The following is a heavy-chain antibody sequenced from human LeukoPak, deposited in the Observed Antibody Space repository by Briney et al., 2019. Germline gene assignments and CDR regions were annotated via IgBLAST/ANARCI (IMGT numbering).Heavy chain of an antibody. CDR1: GFTFSSYA. D-gene: IGHD3-22*01. J-gene: IGHJ3*02. V-gene: IGHV3-23*01. CDR3: AKDVTMIGEGDAFDI. Sequence: GGSLRLSCAASGFTFSSYAMSWVRQAPGKGLEWVSAISGSGGSTYYADSVKGRFTISRDNSKNTLYLQMNSLRAEDTAVYYRAKDVTMIGEGDAFDIWGQGTMVTVSS. CDR2: ISGSGGST.